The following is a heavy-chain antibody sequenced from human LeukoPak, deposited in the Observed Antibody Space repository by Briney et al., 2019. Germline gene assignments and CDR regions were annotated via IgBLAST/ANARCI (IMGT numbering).Heavy chain of an antibody. CDR2: INPSVSST. CDR3: AKGYCTGASCYVLDS. CDR1: GHDFTTNY. Sequence: GASVKVSCKASGHDFTTNYMHWVRQAPGQGLEWMGRINPSVSSTTYGQRFRGRVTMTRDTSTATVYMDLGSLTSEDTAIYYCAKGYCTGASCYVLDSWGQGTLVTVSS. J-gene: IGHJ4*02. V-gene: IGHV1-46*01. D-gene: IGHD2-15*01.